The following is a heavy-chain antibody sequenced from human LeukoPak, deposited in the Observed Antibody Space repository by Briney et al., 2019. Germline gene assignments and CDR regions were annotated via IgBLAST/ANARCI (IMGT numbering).Heavy chain of an antibody. CDR2: ISSDGSIT. D-gene: IGHD3/OR15-3a*01. Sequence: GGSLRLSCGASGFTFSSYWMHWVRQTPGKGLVWVSRISSDGSITSYADSVQGRFTISRDNAKNTLYLQMNSLRAEDTAVYYCASGLPRDDWGQGTLVIVSS. V-gene: IGHV3-74*01. CDR3: ASGLPRDD. CDR1: GFTFSSYW. J-gene: IGHJ4*02.